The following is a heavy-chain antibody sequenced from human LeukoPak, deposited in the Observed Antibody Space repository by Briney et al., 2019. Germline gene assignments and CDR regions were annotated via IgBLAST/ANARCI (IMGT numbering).Heavy chain of an antibody. CDR2: ISAYNGDT. Sequence: ASVKVSCKTSGYTFTSYGISWVRQAPGQGLEWMGWISAYNGDTNSAQSLQGRVTMTTDTSTSTAYMELRSLRSDDTAVYYCASMVGGHSDVHFDHWGQGTLVTVSS. CDR3: ASMVGGHSDVHFDH. D-gene: IGHD4-23*01. V-gene: IGHV1-18*01. J-gene: IGHJ4*02. CDR1: GYTFTSYG.